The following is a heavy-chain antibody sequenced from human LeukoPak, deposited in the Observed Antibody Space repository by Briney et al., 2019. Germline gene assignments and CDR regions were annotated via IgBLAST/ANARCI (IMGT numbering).Heavy chain of an antibody. CDR3: TKDLGLRRMI. CDR2: ISAGSGTV. CDR1: GLSLSSNN. Sequence: GGSLRLSCAASGLSLSSNNMHWVRQAPGRGLEWLSYISAGSGTVFSADSVKGRFSISRDNAREWLFLQMNSLRVDDTAVYYCTKDLGLRRMIWGRGTLVIVSS. D-gene: IGHD1-14*01. V-gene: IGHV3-48*04. J-gene: IGHJ2*01.